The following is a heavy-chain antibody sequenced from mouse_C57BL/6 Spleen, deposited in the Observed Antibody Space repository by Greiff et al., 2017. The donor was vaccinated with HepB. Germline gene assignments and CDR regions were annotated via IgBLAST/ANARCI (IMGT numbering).Heavy chain of an antibody. CDR2: IDPGSGNT. V-gene: IGHV1-76*01. CDR1: GYTFTDYY. Sequence: QVQLQQSGAELVRPGASVKLSCKASGYTFTDYYINWVKQRPVQGLEWIARIDPGSGNTYYNEKFKGKATLTAEKSSSTAYMQLSSLTSEDSAFYFCARYDYAMDYWGQGTSVTVSS. J-gene: IGHJ4*01. D-gene: IGHD2-3*01. CDR3: ARYDYAMDY.